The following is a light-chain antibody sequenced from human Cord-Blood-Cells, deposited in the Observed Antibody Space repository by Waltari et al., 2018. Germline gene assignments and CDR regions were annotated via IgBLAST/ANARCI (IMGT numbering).Light chain of an antibody. CDR1: SSDVGGYNY. V-gene: IGLV2-11*01. J-gene: IGLJ1*01. CDR2: DVS. Sequence: QSALTQPRSVSGSPGQSVTISCTGTSSDVGGYNYVSWYQQHPGKAPKLMIYDVSKRPSGVPDRCSSSKSGNTASLTISGLQAEDEADYYCCSYAGSYTWVFGTGTKVTVL. CDR3: CSYAGSYTWV.